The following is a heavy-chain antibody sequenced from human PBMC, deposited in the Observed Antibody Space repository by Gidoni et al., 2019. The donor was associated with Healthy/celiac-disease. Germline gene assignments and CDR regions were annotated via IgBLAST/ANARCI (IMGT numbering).Heavy chain of an antibody. J-gene: IGHJ4*02. CDR2: IYYSGST. CDR3: ASPDSSGYRALPID. V-gene: IGHV4-39*01. Sequence: QLQLQESGPVLVKPSETLSLTCTVSCSSISSSSYYWGWIRQPPGKGLEWIGSIYYSGSTYYNPSLKRRVTISVETYKNQFSLKLSSVTAADTAVYYWASPDSSGYRALPIDWGKGTLVTVSS. CDR1: CSSISSSSYY. D-gene: IGHD3-22*01.